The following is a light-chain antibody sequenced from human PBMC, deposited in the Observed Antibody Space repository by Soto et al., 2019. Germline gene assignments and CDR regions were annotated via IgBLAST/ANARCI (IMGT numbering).Light chain of an antibody. CDR1: QSISSW. V-gene: IGKV1-5*01. CDR3: QQYNSYSLWT. CDR2: DAS. J-gene: IGKJ1*01. Sequence: DIQMTQSPSTLSASVGDRVTITCRASQSISSWLAWYQQKPGKAPKLLICDASILESGVPSRFSGSGSGTEFTLTISSLQPDDFATYYCQQYNSYSLWTFGQGTKV.